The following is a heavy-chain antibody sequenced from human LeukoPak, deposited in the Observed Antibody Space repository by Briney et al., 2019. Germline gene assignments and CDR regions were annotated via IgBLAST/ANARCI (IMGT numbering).Heavy chain of an antibody. J-gene: IGHJ3*02. CDR1: GYTLTELS. Sequence: ASVKVSCKVSGYTLTELSMHWVRQAPGKGLEWMGGFDPEDGETIYAQKFQGRVTMTRDTSTSTVYMELSSLRSEDTAVYYCARGSYAFWGPDAFDIWGQGTMVTVSS. CDR2: FDPEDGET. D-gene: IGHD3-16*01. CDR3: ARGSYAFWGPDAFDI. V-gene: IGHV1-24*01.